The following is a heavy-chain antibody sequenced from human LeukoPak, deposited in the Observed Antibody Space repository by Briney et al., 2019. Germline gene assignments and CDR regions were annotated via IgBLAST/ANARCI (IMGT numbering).Heavy chain of an antibody. V-gene: IGHV3-49*04. CDR3: TRDQVWFGELNYYYGMDV. D-gene: IGHD3-10*01. CDR1: GFTFGDYA. J-gene: IGHJ6*04. Sequence: GGYLRLSCTPSGFTFGDYAMSWVRQAPGKGQEWVCLIRSKAYGGTTEYAASVKGRFTISRDDSKSIAYLQMNSLKTEDTAVYYCTRDQVWFGELNYYYGMDVWGKGTTVTVSS. CDR2: IRSKAYGGTT.